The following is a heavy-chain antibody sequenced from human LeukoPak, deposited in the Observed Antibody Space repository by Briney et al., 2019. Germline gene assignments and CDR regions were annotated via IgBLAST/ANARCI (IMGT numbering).Heavy chain of an antibody. CDR2: MYYSGST. V-gene: IGHV4-39*07. D-gene: IGHD3-22*01. CDR3: ARPPYYYDSSGYPGHYYGMDV. CDR1: GGSISSSSYY. Sequence: SETLSLTCTVSGGSISSSSYYWGWIRQPPGKGLEWIGTMYYSGSTYYNPSLKSRVTISVDTSKNQFSLKLSSVTAADTAVYYCARPPYYYDSSGYPGHYYGMDVWGQGTTVTVSS. J-gene: IGHJ6*02.